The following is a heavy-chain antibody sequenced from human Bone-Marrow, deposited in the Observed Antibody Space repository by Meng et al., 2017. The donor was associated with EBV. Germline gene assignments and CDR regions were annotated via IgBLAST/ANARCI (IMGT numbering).Heavy chain of an antibody. J-gene: IGHJ4*02. Sequence: QVQLVQSGAEVKKPGASVKVPCKASGYTFTGYYMHWVRQAPGQGLEWMGRINPNSGGTNYAQKFQGRVTMTRDTSISTAYMELSRLRSDDTAVYYCARGGIYCSGGSCAQFDYWGQGTLVTVSS. CDR3: ARGGIYCSGGSCAQFDY. CDR2: INPNSGGT. CDR1: GYTFTGYY. V-gene: IGHV1-2*06. D-gene: IGHD2-15*01.